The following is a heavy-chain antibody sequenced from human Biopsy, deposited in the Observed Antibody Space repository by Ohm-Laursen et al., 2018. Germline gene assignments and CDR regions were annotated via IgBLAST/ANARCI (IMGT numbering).Heavy chain of an antibody. CDR2: IITVSETA. D-gene: IGHD6-19*01. CDR1: GGTFTNHA. J-gene: IGHJ6*02. CDR3: VAYPSSGFFENNDDFAMDV. Sequence: SVKASCRASGGTFTNHAVGWVRQAPGHGLEWMGGIITVSETAGYAERFQGRVTITADVTTTTAYMDLSGLRSEDTAVYYCVAYPSSGFFENNDDFAMDVWGQGTTVIVSS. V-gene: IGHV1-69*13.